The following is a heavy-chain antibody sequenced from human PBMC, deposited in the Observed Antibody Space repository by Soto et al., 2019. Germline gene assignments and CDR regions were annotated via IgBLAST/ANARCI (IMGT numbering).Heavy chain of an antibody. V-gene: IGHV1-8*01. J-gene: IGHJ6*03. Sequence: GASVKASCKASGYTFTSYDINWVRQATGQGLEWMGWMKPNSGNTGYAQKFQGRVTMTRNTSISTAYMELSSLRSEDTAVYYCARGLRYGRRYCSCCSCRRGSLYDYMVIWGTGPTDTVSS. D-gene: IGHD2-15*01. CDR1: GYTFTSYD. CDR2: MKPNSGNT. CDR3: ARGLRYGRRYCSCCSCRRGSLYDYMVI.